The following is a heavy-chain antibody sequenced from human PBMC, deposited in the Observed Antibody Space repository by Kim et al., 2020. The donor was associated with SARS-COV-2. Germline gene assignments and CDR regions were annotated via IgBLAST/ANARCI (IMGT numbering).Heavy chain of an antibody. Sequence: ASVKVSCKASGYTFTSYAMHWVRQAPGQRLEWMGWINAGNGNTKYSQKFQGRVTITRDTSASTAYMELSSLRSEDTAVYYCARTTQWFGDPVAYFDYWGQGTLVTVSS. J-gene: IGHJ4*02. CDR2: INAGNGNT. CDR3: ARTTQWFGDPVAYFDY. CDR1: GYTFTSYA. V-gene: IGHV1-3*01. D-gene: IGHD3-10*01.